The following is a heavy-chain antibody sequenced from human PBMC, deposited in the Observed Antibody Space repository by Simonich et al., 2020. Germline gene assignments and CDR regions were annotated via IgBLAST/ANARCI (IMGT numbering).Heavy chain of an antibody. Sequence: EVQLVESGGGLVKPGGSLRLSCAASGFTFRGYSRNWVRQAPGKGLGWVSSISSSSSYIYYADSVKGRFTISRDNAKNSLYLQMNSLRAEDTAVYYCARDTSDWGAFDIWGQGTMVTVSS. D-gene: IGHD2-21*02. J-gene: IGHJ3*02. CDR1: GFTFRGYS. V-gene: IGHV3-21*01. CDR3: ARDTSDWGAFDI. CDR2: ISSSSSYI.